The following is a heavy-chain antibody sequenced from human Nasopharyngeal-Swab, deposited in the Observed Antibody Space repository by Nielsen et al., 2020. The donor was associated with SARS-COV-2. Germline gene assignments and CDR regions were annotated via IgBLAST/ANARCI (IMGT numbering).Heavy chain of an antibody. J-gene: IGHJ4*02. CDR3: TRSGRGATWFYY. Sequence: ASVKVSCKASGGTFNNYAFSWVRQAPGQGLAWMGWINTNTGNPTYAQGFTGRFVFSLDNSVNTAFLQITGLEAGDTATYYCTRSGRGATWFYYWGQGTLVTVSP. D-gene: IGHD3-10*01. CDR1: GGTFNNYA. CDR2: INTNTGNP. V-gene: IGHV7-4-1*02.